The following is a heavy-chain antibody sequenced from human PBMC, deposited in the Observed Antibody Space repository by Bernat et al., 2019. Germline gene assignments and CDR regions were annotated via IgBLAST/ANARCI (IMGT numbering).Heavy chain of an antibody. CDR3: ARHLTHGNCDF. J-gene: IGHJ4*02. CDR2: IDYSGST. D-gene: IGHD4-17*01. Sequence: QLQLQESGPGLVKPSETLSLTCIVSGGSIISGDSIISTNYYWAWIRQPPGKGLEWIGSIDYSGSTWYSPSLRSRVTISVDTSKNQFSLKLSSVTAADTAMYYCARHLTHGNCDFWGQGTLVTVSS. V-gene: IGHV4-39*01. CDR1: GGSIISGDSIISTNYY.